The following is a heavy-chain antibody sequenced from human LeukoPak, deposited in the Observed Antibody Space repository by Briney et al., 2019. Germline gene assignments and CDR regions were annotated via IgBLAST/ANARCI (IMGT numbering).Heavy chain of an antibody. V-gene: IGHV3-23*01. D-gene: IGHD2-15*01. CDR3: AKGVVAATFPNCYGMDV. CDR1: GFTSSSFA. J-gene: IGHJ6*02. Sequence: GGSLRLSCAASGFTSSSFAMNWVRQAPGKGLECVLGNSGSGGSRYYVDSVKGRFTISRDNSKNTLYLQMHSLRAEDTAIYYCAKGVVAATFPNCYGMDVWGQGTTVTVSS. CDR2: NSGSGGSR.